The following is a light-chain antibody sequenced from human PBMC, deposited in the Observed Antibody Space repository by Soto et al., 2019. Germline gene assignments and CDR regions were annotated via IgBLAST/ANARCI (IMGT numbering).Light chain of an antibody. J-gene: IGKJ1*01. CDR2: GAS. Sequence: EIVLTQSPGTLSLSPGERATLSCRPSQSVSNNYLAWYQQKPGQAPRLLIYGASSRATGIPDRFSGSGSGTDFTLTISGLEPEDFAVYYCQQYGTSRAFGQGTTVEIK. CDR3: QQYGTSRA. CDR1: QSVSNNY. V-gene: IGKV3-20*01.